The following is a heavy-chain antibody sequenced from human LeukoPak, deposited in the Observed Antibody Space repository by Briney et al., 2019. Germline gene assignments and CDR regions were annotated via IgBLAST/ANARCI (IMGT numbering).Heavy chain of an antibody. D-gene: IGHD3-22*01. J-gene: IGHJ4*02. CDR1: TGSISSGSYY. CDR3: ASTSLYYYDSSAYPGVFDC. V-gene: IGHV4-61*02. CDR2: IYSSGST. Sequence: PSQTLSLTCTVSTGSISSGSYYWSWIRQPAGKGLEWIGRIYSSGSTNYNPSLASRITISVDTSKNQFSLKLSSVTAADTAVYYCASTSLYYYDSSAYPGVFDCRGQGTLVTVSS.